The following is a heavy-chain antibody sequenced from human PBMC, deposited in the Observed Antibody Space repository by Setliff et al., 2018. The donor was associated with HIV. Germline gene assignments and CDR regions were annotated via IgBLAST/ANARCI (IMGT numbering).Heavy chain of an antibody. Sequence: GASVKVSCEASGYAFTSYYMHWVRQAPGPGLEWMGMINPSGGRTSYAQKFQGRVTMARDTSTSTVYMELSSLRSEDTAVYYCARIPGSSWYNGFDIWGQGTMVTVSS. CDR2: INPSGGRT. CDR1: GYAFTSYY. J-gene: IGHJ3*02. D-gene: IGHD6-13*01. V-gene: IGHV1-46*01. CDR3: ARIPGSSWYNGFDI.